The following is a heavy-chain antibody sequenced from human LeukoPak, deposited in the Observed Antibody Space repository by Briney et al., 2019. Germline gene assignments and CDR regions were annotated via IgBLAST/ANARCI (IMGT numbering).Heavy chain of an antibody. CDR3: AKDRLRFLIPHD. J-gene: IGHJ4*02. Sequence: GGSLRLSCAASGFTFSSYSMNWVRQAPGKGLEWVCGIRGSGSETFYADSVKGRFTISRDNSINTLYLQMNSLRAEDTALYYCAKDRLRFLIPHDWGQGTLVTVSS. CDR1: GFTFSSYS. CDR2: IRGSGSET. V-gene: IGHV3-23*01. D-gene: IGHD3-3*01.